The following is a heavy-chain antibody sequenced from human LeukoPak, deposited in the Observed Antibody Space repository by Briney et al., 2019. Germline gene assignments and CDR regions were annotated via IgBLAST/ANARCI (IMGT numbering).Heavy chain of an antibody. V-gene: IGHV3-48*04. CDR3: ASHLSGDYYYSN. D-gene: IGHD3-22*01. CDR2: ISGGSSSI. J-gene: IGHJ4*02. Sequence: GGSLRLSCAASGFTFSTYSMIWVRQAPGKGLEWVSYISGGSSSIYYADSVKGRFTVSRDNAKNSLFLQMNILTAEDTAVYYCASHLSGDYYYSNWGQGTLVTVSS. CDR1: GFTFSTYS.